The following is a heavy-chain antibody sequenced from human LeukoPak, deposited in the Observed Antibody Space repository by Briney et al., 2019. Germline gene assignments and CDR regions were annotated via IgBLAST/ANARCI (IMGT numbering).Heavy chain of an antibody. J-gene: IGHJ6*02. Sequence: GASVKVSCKASGYTFTGYYMHWVRQAPGQGLEWMGWINPNSGGTNYAQKFQGWVTMTRDTSISTAYMELSRLRSDDTAVYYCARWSLASLGYGMDVWGQGTTVTVSS. CDR2: INPNSGGT. CDR1: GYTFTGYY. D-gene: IGHD3-3*01. CDR3: ARWSLASLGYGMDV. V-gene: IGHV1-2*04.